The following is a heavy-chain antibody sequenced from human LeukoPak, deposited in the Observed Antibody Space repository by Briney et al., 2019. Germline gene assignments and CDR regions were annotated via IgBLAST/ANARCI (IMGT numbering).Heavy chain of an antibody. CDR1: GYTFTRYY. Sequence: SVKVSCRASGYTFTRYYMHWVRQAPGQALEWMGIINPSGGSTSYAQKFQGRVTMTRDTSTSTVYMELSSLRSEDTAVYYCARVAPWGFWFDPWGQGTLVTVSS. CDR3: ARVAPWGFWFDP. J-gene: IGHJ5*02. CDR2: INPSGGST. V-gene: IGHV1-46*01. D-gene: IGHD7-27*01.